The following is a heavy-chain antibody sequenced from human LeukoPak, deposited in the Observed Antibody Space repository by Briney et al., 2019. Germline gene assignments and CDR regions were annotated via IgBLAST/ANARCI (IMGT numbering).Heavy chain of an antibody. CDR3: ARGATGAFDI. D-gene: IGHD1-26*01. V-gene: IGHV4-4*07. J-gene: IGHJ3*02. CDR1: GGSISSYY. Sequence: SETLSLTCTVSGGSISSYYWSWIRQPAGKGLDWIGRIYTSGSTNYNPSLKSRVTMSVDTSKNQFSLKLSSVTAADTAVYYCARGATGAFDIWGQGTMVTVSS. CDR2: IYTSGST.